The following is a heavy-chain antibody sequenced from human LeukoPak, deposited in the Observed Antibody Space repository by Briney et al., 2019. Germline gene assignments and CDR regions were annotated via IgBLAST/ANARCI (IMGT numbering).Heavy chain of an antibody. D-gene: IGHD1-26*01. CDR2: IYYSGST. CDR3: ASLRERSYYARGFDY. Sequence: SEALSLTCTVSGGSISSSSYYWGWIRQPPGKGLEWIGSIYYSGSTYYIPSLKSRVTISVDTSKNQFSLKLSSVTAADTAVYYCASLRERSYYARGFDYWGQGTLVTVSS. J-gene: IGHJ4*02. V-gene: IGHV4-39*01. CDR1: GGSISSSSYY.